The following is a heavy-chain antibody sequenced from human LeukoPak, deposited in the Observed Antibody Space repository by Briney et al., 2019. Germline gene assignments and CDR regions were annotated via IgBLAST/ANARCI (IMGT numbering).Heavy chain of an antibody. CDR2: IYHSGST. D-gene: IGHD6-6*01. V-gene: IGHV4-38-2*02. J-gene: IGHJ6*03. CDR3: ARGSSGYYYYYYMDV. CDR1: GYSISSGYY. Sequence: MTSETLTLTCTVSGYSISSGYYWGWIRQPPGKGLEWIGSIYHSGSTYYNPSLKSRVTISVDTSKNQFSLKLSSVTAADTAVYYCARGSSGYYYYYYMDVWGKGTTVTVSS.